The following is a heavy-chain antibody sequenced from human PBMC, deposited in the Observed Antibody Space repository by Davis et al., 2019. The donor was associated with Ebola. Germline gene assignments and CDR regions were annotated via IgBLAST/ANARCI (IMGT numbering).Heavy chain of an antibody. V-gene: IGHV3-30*04. CDR3: ARDRGSSGYYLGPPDY. Sequence: GGSLRLSCAASGFTFRSYAMHWVRQAPGKGLEWVALISYEGEDVYYADSVKGSFTISRDNSKNTLYLQMNSLRAEDTAVYYCARDRGSSGYYLGPPDYWGQGTLVTVSS. CDR2: ISYEGEDV. CDR1: GFTFRSYA. J-gene: IGHJ4*02. D-gene: IGHD3-22*01.